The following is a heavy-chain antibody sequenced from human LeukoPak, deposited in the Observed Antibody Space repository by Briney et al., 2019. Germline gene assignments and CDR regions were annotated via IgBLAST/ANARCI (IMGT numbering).Heavy chain of an antibody. V-gene: IGHV3-7*01. CDR2: IKQDGTEK. D-gene: IGHD2-15*01. J-gene: IGHJ4*02. Sequence: GGSLRLSCAASGFSFSSYWMTWVRQAPGKGLEWVANIKQDGTEKYSVDSVKGRFTISRDNAKNSLYLQMNSLRAEDTAVYYCASGSGYCSGGSCSDYWGQGTLVTVSS. CDR1: GFSFSSYW. CDR3: ASGSGYCSGGSCSDY.